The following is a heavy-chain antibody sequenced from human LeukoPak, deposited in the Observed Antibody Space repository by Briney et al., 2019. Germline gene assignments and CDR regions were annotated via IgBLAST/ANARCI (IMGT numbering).Heavy chain of an antibody. J-gene: IGHJ5*02. CDR2: MNPNSGNT. CDR1: GYTFTSYD. V-gene: IGHV1-8*03. CDR3: ARTPYGDYVGSWFDH. D-gene: IGHD4-17*01. Sequence: ASVKVSCKASGYTFTSYDINWVRQATGQGLEWMGWMNPNSGNTGYAQNFLGRITITRDTSTSMAYMELSSLRSEDTAVYYCARTPYGDYVGSWFDHWGQGTLVTVSS.